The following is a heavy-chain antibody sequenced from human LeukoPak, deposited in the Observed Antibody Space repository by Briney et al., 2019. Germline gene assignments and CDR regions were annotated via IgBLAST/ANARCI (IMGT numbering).Heavy chain of an antibody. D-gene: IGHD2-15*01. Sequence: SETLSLTCAVYGESFSAYFWNWIRQAPGKPLEYIGEINHRGSSHYNPSLKTRVALSVDTSKNQSSLKLTSVTAADTAVYFCARGSSFDGYCSAGACDAGYYDSWGQGTPVTVSS. J-gene: IGHJ4*02. CDR2: INHRGSS. CDR3: ARGSSFDGYCSAGACDAGYYDS. V-gene: IGHV4-34*01. CDR1: GESFSAYF.